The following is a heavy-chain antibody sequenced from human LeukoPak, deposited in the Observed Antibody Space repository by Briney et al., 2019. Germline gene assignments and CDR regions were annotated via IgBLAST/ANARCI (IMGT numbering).Heavy chain of an antibody. D-gene: IGHD1-1*01. CDR1: GFTSTTST. CDR2: IVVGSGDT. CDR3: AADQPRYPDAFDI. Sequence: GASVKVSCKASGFTSTTSTMQWVRQARGQRLEWIGWIVVGSGDTKYAEKFQERVTITRDMSTSTVYMELSSLRSDDTAVYYCAADQPRYPDAFDIWGQGTMVTLSS. V-gene: IGHV1-58*02. J-gene: IGHJ3*02.